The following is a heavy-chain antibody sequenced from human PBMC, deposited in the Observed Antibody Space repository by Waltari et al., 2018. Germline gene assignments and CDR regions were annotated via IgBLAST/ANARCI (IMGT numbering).Heavy chain of an antibody. D-gene: IGHD3-10*01. Sequence: QLQLQESGPGLVKPSETLSLTCTVSGGSLTSSSYYWGWIRQHPGKGLEWIGSIYYSGSTYYNPSLKSRVTISVDTSKNQFSLKLSSVTAADTAVYYCARFSGEPPFWGQGTLVTVSS. CDR2: IYYSGST. CDR3: ARFSGEPPF. CDR1: GGSLTSSSYY. J-gene: IGHJ4*02. V-gene: IGHV4-39*07.